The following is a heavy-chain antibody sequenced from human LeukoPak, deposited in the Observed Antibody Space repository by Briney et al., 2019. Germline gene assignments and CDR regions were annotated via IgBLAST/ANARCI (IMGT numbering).Heavy chain of an antibody. CDR1: GGSISSGGYY. V-gene: IGHV4-30-2*01. CDR3: ARGYGSGTPSAYYFDY. D-gene: IGHD3-10*01. CDR2: IYHSGST. J-gene: IGHJ4*02. Sequence: SETLSLTCAVSGGSISSGGYYWSWIRQPPGKGLEWIGYIYHSGSTYYNPSLKSRVTISVDRSKNQFSLKLSSVTAADTAVYYCARGYGSGTPSAYYFDYWGQGTLVTVSS.